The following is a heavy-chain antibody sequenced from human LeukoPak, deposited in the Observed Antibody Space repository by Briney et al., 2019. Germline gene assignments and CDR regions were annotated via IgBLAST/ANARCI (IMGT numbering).Heavy chain of an antibody. D-gene: IGHD1-26*01. CDR3: ARQDSKVGAYTGPYYIDY. CDR2: IYSSGTT. V-gene: IGHV4-4*07. Sequence: SETLSLTCTVSGGSISGYYWNWIRQPAGEGLEWIGRIYSSGTTDDNPSLKSRVTMSVDTSQNVVSLRMTSVTAADTAMYYCARQDSKVGAYTGPYYIDYWGLGTLVTVSS. J-gene: IGHJ4*02. CDR1: GGSISGYY.